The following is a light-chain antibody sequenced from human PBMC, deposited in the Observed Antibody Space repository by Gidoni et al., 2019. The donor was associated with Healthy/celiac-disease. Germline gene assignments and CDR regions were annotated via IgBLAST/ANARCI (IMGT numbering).Light chain of an antibody. CDR2: DAS. CDR1: QSVSSY. Sequence: ELVLTQSPATLSLSPGERATLSCRPSQSVSSYLAWYQQKPGQAPRLLIYDASNRATGIPARFSGSGSGTDFTLTISSLEPEDFAVYYCQQRSNWPPGFTFGPGTKVDIK. V-gene: IGKV3-11*01. CDR3: QQRSNWPPGFT. J-gene: IGKJ3*01.